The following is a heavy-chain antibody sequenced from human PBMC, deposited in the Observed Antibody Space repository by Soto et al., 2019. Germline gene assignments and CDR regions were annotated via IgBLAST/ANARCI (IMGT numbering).Heavy chain of an antibody. CDR2: IGTAGDT. CDR3: ARGYPTMVRGKALDYFDY. V-gene: IGHV3-13*01. J-gene: IGHJ4*02. D-gene: IGHD3-10*01. Sequence: GGSLRLSCAASGFTFSSYDMHWVRQATGKGLEWVSAIGTAGDTYYPGSVKGRFTISRENAKNSLYLQMNSLRAGDTAVYYCARGYPTMVRGKALDYFDYWGQGTLVTVSS. CDR1: GFTFSSYD.